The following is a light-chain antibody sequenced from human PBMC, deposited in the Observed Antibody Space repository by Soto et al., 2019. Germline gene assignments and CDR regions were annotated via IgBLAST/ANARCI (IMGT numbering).Light chain of an antibody. CDR2: AAS. CDR3: LQDYNFPLT. J-gene: IGKJ4*01. V-gene: IGKV1-6*01. CDR1: QGIRND. Sequence: AIQMTQSPSSLSASVGDRVTITCRASQGIRNDLGWYQQKPGKAPNLLIYAASSLQSRVPSRFSGSGSGTDFTLTISSLQPEDFATYYCLQDYNFPLTFDGGTKVEIK.